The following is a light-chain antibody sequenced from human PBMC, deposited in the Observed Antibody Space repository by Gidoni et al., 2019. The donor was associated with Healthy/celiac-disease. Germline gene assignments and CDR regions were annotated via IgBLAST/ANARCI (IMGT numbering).Light chain of an antibody. V-gene: IGKV3-11*01. CDR2: DAS. CDR1: QSVSSY. J-gene: IGKJ4*01. CDR3: QQRSNWPPF. Sequence: PATLSLSPGERATLSCRASQSVSSYLAWYQQKPGQAPRLLIYDASNRATGIPARFSGSGSGTDFTLTISSLEPEDFAVYYCQQRSNWPPFFGGGTKVEIK.